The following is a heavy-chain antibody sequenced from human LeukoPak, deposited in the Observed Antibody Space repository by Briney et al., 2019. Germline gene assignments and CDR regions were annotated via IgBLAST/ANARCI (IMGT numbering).Heavy chain of an antibody. Sequence: GGSLRLSCAASGFIVSGDFMSWVRQAPGKGLEWVSVIYSDGSTYHADSVEGRSTISRDNSKNTLYLQMNGLRAEDTAVYYCARERGRGRDSPYFDYWGQGTLVTVSS. CDR3: ARERGRGRDSPYFDY. D-gene: IGHD3-16*01. CDR1: GFIVSGDF. V-gene: IGHV3-53*01. CDR2: IYSDGST. J-gene: IGHJ4*02.